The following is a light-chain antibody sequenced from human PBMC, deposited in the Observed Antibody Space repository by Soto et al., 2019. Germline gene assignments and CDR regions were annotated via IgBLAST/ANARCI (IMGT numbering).Light chain of an antibody. V-gene: IGLV1-40*01. J-gene: IGLJ2*01. CDR1: SSNIGAGHV. CDR3: QSYDNGLSASV. Sequence: QSVLTQPPSVSGAPGQRVTISCTGSSSNIGAGHVVHWYQQFPGRAPNLLIYGSSNRPSGVPDRFSGSKSGTSASLAITGLQAEDEADYYGQSYDNGLSASVFGGGTKVTVL. CDR2: GSS.